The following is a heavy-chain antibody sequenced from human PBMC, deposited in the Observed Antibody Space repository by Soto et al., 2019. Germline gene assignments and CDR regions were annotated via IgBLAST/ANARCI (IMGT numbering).Heavy chain of an antibody. D-gene: IGHD2-2*01. CDR1: GYSFTSYW. V-gene: IGHV5-51*01. Sequence: GESLKISCKGSGYSFTSYWIGWVRQMPGKGLEWMGIIYPGDSDTRYSPSLQGQVTISADKSISTAYLQWSSLKASDTAMYYCARQNCSSTSCLYYYYYYGMDVWGQGTTVTVSS. J-gene: IGHJ6*02. CDR2: IYPGDSDT. CDR3: ARQNCSSTSCLYYYYYYGMDV.